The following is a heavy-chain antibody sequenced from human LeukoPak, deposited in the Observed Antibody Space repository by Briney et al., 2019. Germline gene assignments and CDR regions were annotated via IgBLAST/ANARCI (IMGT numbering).Heavy chain of an antibody. V-gene: IGHV4-61*01. Sequence: SETLSLTCTVSGGSVSSGSYYWSWIRQPPGKGLEWIGYIYYSGSTNYNPSLKSRVTISVDTSKNQFSLKLSSVTAADTAVYYCAREGYCSGGSCSKPLDYWGQGTLVTVSS. CDR3: AREGYCSGGSCSKPLDY. J-gene: IGHJ4*02. D-gene: IGHD2-15*01. CDR2: IYYSGST. CDR1: GGSVSSGSYY.